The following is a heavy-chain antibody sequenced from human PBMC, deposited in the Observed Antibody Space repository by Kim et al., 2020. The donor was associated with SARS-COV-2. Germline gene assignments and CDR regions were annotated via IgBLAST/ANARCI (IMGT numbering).Heavy chain of an antibody. J-gene: IGHJ4*02. D-gene: IGHD3-3*01. CDR1: GGSFNGYY. CDR3: ARGSYAIFGVVIQTTPFDY. Sequence: SETLSLTCGVYGGSFNGYYWGWIRQPPGKGLEWIGEINHRGNTNYNSSLKSRLTISIDPSKNQFTLRLNSVTAADTAVYYCARGSYAIFGVVIQTTPFDYWGQGTLVTVSS. CDR2: INHRGNT. V-gene: IGHV4-34*01.